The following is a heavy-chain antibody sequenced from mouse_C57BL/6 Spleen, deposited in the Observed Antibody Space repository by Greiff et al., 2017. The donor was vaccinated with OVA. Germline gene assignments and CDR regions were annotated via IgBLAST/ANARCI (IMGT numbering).Heavy chain of an antibody. V-gene: IGHV3-6*01. CDR1: GYSITSGYY. Sequence: VQLQQSGPGLVKPSQSLSLTCSVTGYSITSGYYWNWIRQFPGNKLEWMGYISYDGSNNYNPSLKNRISITRDTSKNQFFLKLNSVTTEDTATYYCARSNWDETPFDYWGQGTTLTVSS. D-gene: IGHD4-1*01. J-gene: IGHJ2*01. CDR3: ARSNWDETPFDY. CDR2: ISYDGSN.